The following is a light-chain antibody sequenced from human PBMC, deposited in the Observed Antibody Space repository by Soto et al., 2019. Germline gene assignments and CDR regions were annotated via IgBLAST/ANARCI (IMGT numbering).Light chain of an antibody. J-gene: IGKJ2*01. CDR1: QSVSSS. CDR3: QQYNNWPGT. Sequence: ELVMTQSPATLSVSPGDRATLSCRASQSVSSSLAWYQQRPGQAPRLLIYYASTRAAGIPARFSGSGSGTEFTLTISSLQSEDFAVYYCQQYNNWPGTFGQGNTLEIK. CDR2: YAS. V-gene: IGKV3-15*01.